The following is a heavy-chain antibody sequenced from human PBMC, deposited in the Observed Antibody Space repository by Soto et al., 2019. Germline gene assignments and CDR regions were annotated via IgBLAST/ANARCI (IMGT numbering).Heavy chain of an antibody. V-gene: IGHV3-23*01. CDR3: AKIIDAAGMDY. CDR1: GFTFGSYA. CDR2: ISGSGGNT. Sequence: GGSLRLSCAASGFTFGSYAMSWVRQAPGKGLEWVSSISGSGGNTFYVDSVKGRFTISRDNSKNTLYLQMSSLRAEDTALYYCAKIIDAAGMDYWGQGTLVTVSS. D-gene: IGHD6-13*01. J-gene: IGHJ4*02.